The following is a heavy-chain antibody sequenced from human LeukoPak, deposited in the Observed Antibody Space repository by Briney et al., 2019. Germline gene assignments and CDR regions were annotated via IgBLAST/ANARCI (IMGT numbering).Heavy chain of an antibody. Sequence: GGSLRLSCAASGFTFDDYAMHWVRQAPGKGLEWVSGISWNSGTIGYADSVKGRFTISRDNSKNTLYLQMNSLRAEDTAVYYCAREDGYNFNWGQGTLVTVSS. CDR1: GFTFDDYA. V-gene: IGHV3-9*01. CDR2: ISWNSGTI. D-gene: IGHD5-24*01. J-gene: IGHJ4*02. CDR3: AREDGYNFN.